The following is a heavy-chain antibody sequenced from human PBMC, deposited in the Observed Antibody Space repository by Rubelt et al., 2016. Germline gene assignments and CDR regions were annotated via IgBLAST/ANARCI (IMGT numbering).Heavy chain of an antibody. Sequence: QVQLQQWGAGLLKPSETPSLTCAVYGGSFSGYYWSWIRQPPGKGLEWIGEINHSGSTNYNPSPKGRVHISVDPSKNQFSLKLSSVTAADTAVYYCAREDIAAVNAYDYWGQGTLVTVSS. CDR3: AREDIAAVNAYDY. J-gene: IGHJ4*02. V-gene: IGHV4-34*01. CDR1: GGSFSGYY. D-gene: IGHD6-13*01. CDR2: INHSGST.